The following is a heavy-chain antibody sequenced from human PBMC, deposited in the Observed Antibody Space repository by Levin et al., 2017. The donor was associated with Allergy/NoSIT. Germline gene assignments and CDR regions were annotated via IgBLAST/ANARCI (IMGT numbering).Heavy chain of an antibody. V-gene: IGHV3-30*15. CDR3: AKTRSIYGDYGSIDY. Sequence: GGSLRLSCAASEFTFSYFSMHWVRQAPGKGLEWVAVMSNDGSSESYADSVKGRFTISRDNSKNTLYLQMSSLKTDDTAVYYCAKTRSIYGDYGSIDYWGQGTLVTVSA. D-gene: IGHD4-17*01. J-gene: IGHJ4*02. CDR1: EFTFSYFS. CDR2: MSNDGSSE.